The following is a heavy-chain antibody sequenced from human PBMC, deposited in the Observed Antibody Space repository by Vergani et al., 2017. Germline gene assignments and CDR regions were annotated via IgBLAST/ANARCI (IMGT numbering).Heavy chain of an antibody. CDR2: IYTSGST. CDR1: GGSTSSYY. J-gene: IGHJ6*02. CDR3: ARDLAYGRSWPGGMDV. D-gene: IGHD6-13*01. V-gene: IGHV4-4*07. Sequence: QVQLQESGLGLVKPSETLSPTCTVPGGSTSSYYWSWIRQPAGKGLEWIGRIYTSGSTNYNPSLKSRVTMSVDTSKNQFSLKLSSVTAADTAVYYCARDLAYGRSWPGGMDVWGQGTTVTVSS.